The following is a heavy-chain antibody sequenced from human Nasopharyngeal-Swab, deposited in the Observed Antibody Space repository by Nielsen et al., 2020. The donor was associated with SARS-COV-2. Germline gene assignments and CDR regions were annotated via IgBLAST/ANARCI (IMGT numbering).Heavy chain of an antibody. V-gene: IGHV3-7*01. D-gene: IGHD2-2*01. CDR2: IKQGGSEK. J-gene: IGHJ4*02. CDR3: ASLGYCSSTSCYEGDY. Sequence: GGSLRLSCAASGFTFSSYWMSWVRQAPGKGLEWVANIKQGGSEKYYVDSVKGRFTISRDNAKNSLYLQMNSLRAEDTAVYYCASLGYCSSTSCYEGDYWGQGTLVTVSS. CDR1: GFTFSSYW.